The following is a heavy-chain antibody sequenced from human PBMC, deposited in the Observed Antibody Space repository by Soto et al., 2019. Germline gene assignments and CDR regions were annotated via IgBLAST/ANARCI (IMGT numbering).Heavy chain of an antibody. J-gene: IGHJ4*02. CDR3: AKGRSWPYYFDY. CDR2: ISGGDGST. V-gene: IGHV3-23*01. CDR1: GFSFSGYA. Sequence: VQPLESGGGLVQPGGSLRLSCAASGFSFSGYAMSWVRQAPGKGLEWVSGISGGDGSTYYADSLEGRFTISRDNSKNTLYLQMNSLRAEDTAVYYCAKGRSWPYYFDYWGQGTLVTVSS. D-gene: IGHD6-13*01.